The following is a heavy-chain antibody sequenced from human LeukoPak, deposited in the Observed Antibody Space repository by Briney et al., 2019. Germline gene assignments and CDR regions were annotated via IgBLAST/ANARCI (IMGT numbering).Heavy chain of an antibody. J-gene: IGHJ6*03. D-gene: IGHD1-14*01. CDR1: GGTFSSYA. Sequence: GASVKVSYKASGGTFSSYAISWVRQAPGQGLEWMGRIIPILGIANYAQKFQGRVTITADKSTSTAYMELSSLRSEDTAVYYCARAGYNYYYYMDVWGKGTTVTVSS. CDR3: ARAGYNYYYYMDV. V-gene: IGHV1-69*04. CDR2: IIPILGIA.